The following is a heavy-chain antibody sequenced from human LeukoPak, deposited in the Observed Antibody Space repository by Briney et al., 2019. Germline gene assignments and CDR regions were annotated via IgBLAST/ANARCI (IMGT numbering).Heavy chain of an antibody. V-gene: IGHV1-2*02. CDR3: ARDPETGTTFKNWFDL. CDR1: GYTFTGYY. D-gene: IGHD1-1*01. J-gene: IGHJ5*02. Sequence: ASLKVSCKGYGYTFTGYYMHWVRQAPGQGLEWMGWINPNSGGTNYAHKFQGRVTTTRDTSISTAYMELSRLRSDDTAVYYCARDPETGTTFKNWFDLGGQGTVVIVSA. CDR2: INPNSGGT.